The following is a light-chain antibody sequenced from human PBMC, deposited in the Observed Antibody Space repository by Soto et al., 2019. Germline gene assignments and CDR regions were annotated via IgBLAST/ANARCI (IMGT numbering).Light chain of an antibody. CDR1: SSDVGGYNY. CDR2: DVS. Sequence: QSALTQPRSVSGSPGQSVTISCTGTSSDVGGYNYVSWYQQHPGKAPKLIICDVSKRPSGVPDRFSGSKSGNTASLTISGLQAEDAADYYCCSYAGGPYVFGTGTKLTVL. J-gene: IGLJ1*01. CDR3: CSYAGGPYV. V-gene: IGLV2-11*01.